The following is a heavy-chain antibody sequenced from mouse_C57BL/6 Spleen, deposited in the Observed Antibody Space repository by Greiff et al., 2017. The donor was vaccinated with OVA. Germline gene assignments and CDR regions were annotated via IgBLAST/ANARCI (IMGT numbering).Heavy chain of an antibody. CDR1: GFTFSDYG. V-gene: IGHV5-17*01. D-gene: IGHD2-2*01. CDR2: ISSGSSTI. Sequence: VQLQQSGGGLVKPGGSLTLSCAASGFTFSDYGMHWVRQAPEKGLEWVAYISSGSSTIYYADTVKGRFTISRDNAKNTLFLQMTSLRSEDTAMYYCARGTMVTTRYYYAMDYWGQGTSVTVSS. CDR3: ARGTMVTTRYYYAMDY. J-gene: IGHJ4*01.